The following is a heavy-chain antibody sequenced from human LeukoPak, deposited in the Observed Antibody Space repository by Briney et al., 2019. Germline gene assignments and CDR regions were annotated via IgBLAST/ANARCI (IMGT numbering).Heavy chain of an antibody. Sequence: GGSLRLSCAASGFTFSSYDMHWVRQATGKGLEWVSAIGTAGDTYYPGSVKGRFTISRENAKNSLYLQMNSLRAEDTAVYYCARAKSVADLDYWGQETLVTVSS. J-gene: IGHJ4*02. CDR3: ARAKSVADLDY. CDR1: GFTFSSYD. CDR2: IGTAGDT. V-gene: IGHV3-13*01. D-gene: IGHD6-19*01.